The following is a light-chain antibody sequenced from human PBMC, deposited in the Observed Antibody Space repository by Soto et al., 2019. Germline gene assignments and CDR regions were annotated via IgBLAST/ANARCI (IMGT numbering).Light chain of an antibody. CDR1: SSDVGGYKY. CDR2: EVS. Sequence: QSVLTQPASVSGSPGQSITISCTGTSSDVGGYKYVSWYQQHPDKAPKLIIFEVSNRPSGISSRFSGSKSGNTASLTISGHQAEDEADSYCASYTSSSTSVIFGRGTKLTVL. CDR3: ASYTSSSTSVI. V-gene: IGLV2-14*01. J-gene: IGLJ2*01.